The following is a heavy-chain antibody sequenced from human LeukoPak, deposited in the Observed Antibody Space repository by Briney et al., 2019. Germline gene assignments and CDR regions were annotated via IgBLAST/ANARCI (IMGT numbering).Heavy chain of an antibody. CDR3: ARVSPMIVVVITTRPYYGMDV. J-gene: IGHJ6*02. CDR2: INHSGST. Sequence: SETLSLTCTVSGGSISSYYWSWIRQPPGKGLEWIGEINHSGSTNYNPSLKSRVTISVDTSKNQFSLKLSSVTAADTAVYYCARVSPMIVVVITTRPYYGMDVWGQGTTVTVSS. CDR1: GGSISSYY. V-gene: IGHV4-34*01. D-gene: IGHD3-22*01.